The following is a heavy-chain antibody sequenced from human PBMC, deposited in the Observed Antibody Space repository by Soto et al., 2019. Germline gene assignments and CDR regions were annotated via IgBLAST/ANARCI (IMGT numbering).Heavy chain of an antibody. CDR2: IYYRGNT. CDR3: ARHDGFSSGWIFDY. D-gene: IGHD6-19*01. Sequence: PSETLSLTCTVSGGSISSSSYSWGWIRQPPGKTLEWIGTIYYRGNTYSNPSLKSRVTISVDTSNNQLSLKLRSVTAADTAVYYCARHDGFSSGWIFDYWGHGTLVTVSS. V-gene: IGHV4-39*01. J-gene: IGHJ4*01. CDR1: GGSISSSSYS.